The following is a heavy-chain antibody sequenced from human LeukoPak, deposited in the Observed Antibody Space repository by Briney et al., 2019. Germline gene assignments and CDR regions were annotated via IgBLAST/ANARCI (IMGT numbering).Heavy chain of an antibody. Sequence: SGPTLVKPTQTLTLTCTFPGFSLSTSGVGVGWIRPPPGKALEWLAFIFWDGEKRHNPSLRNRLTITKDTSKNQVVLTMTSMDPVDTATYYCAHSNLEGAPFDYWGQGALVTVSS. D-gene: IGHD3-16*01. V-gene: IGHV2-5*02. CDR3: AHSNLEGAPFDY. CDR1: GFSLSTSGVG. J-gene: IGHJ4*02. CDR2: IFWDGEK.